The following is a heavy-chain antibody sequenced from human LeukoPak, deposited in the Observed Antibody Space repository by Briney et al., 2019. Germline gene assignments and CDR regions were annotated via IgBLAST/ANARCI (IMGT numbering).Heavy chain of an antibody. CDR2: ISGSGGST. Sequence: PGGSLRLSCAASGFTFSSYAMSWVRQAPGKGLEWVSAISGSGGSTYYADSVKGRFTISRDNSKNTLYLQMNSLRAEDTAVYYCAKDATGYYDSSGYYYFDYWGQGTLVTVSS. J-gene: IGHJ4*02. CDR3: AKDATGYYDSSGYYYFDY. CDR1: GFTFSSYA. V-gene: IGHV3-23*01. D-gene: IGHD3-22*01.